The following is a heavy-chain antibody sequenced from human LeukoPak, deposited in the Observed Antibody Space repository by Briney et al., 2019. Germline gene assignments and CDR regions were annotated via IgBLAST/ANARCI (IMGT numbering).Heavy chain of an antibody. CDR2: IKQDGSEK. Sequence: GGSLRLSCAASGFTFSSYWMSWVRQAPGKGLEWVANIKQDGSEKYYVDSVKGRFTISRDNAKNSLYLQMNSLRAEDTAVYYCAKAAYGSGNYYFDYWGQGILVTVSS. V-gene: IGHV3-7*01. CDR1: GFTFSSYW. D-gene: IGHD3-10*01. J-gene: IGHJ4*02. CDR3: AKAAYGSGNYYFDY.